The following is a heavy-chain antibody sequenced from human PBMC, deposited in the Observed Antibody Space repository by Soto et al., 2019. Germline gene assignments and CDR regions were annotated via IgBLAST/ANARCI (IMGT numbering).Heavy chain of an antibody. CDR1: GYSFLNYW. J-gene: IGHJ6*02. V-gene: IGHV5-10-1*01. CDR3: TRHFGLYDNMAV. Sequence: PGESLKISCKGSGYSFLNYWISWVRQMPGKGLEWMGRIDPSDSYTNYSPSFQGHVTISADKSISTAYLQWSSLKASDTAIYYCTRHFGLYDNMAVRGQGTTVTVSS. D-gene: IGHD3-22*01. CDR2: IDPSDSYT.